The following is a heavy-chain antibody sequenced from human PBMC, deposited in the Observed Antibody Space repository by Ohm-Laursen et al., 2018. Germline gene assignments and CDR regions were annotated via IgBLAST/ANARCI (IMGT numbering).Heavy chain of an antibody. V-gene: IGHV4-4*07. D-gene: IGHD6-19*01. Sequence: TLSLTCTVSGGSISNYYWSWIRQPAGKGLEWIGRVYSSGSTNYDPSLKSRVTMSVDTPKNQFSRRLGSVTAADTAVYYCARQESSGWYPDYWSQGTLVTVSS. CDR1: GGSISNYY. CDR2: VYSSGST. CDR3: ARQESSGWYPDY. J-gene: IGHJ4*02.